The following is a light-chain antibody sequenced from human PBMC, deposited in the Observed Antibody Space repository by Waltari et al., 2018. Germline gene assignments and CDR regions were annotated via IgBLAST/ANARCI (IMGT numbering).Light chain of an antibody. V-gene: IGKV1-39*01. CDR1: QSISSY. J-gene: IGKJ4*01. CDR3: XXXYSTLFT. Sequence: DIQMTQSPSSXSASVGDRVTITCRASQSISSYLNWYQQKPGKAPKLLIYAASSLQSGVPSRFSGSGSGTDFTLTISSLQPXDXATXXXXXXYSTLFTFGGGTKVEIK. CDR2: AAS.